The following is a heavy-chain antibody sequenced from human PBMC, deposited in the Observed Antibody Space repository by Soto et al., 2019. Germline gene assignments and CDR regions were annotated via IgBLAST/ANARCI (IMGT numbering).Heavy chain of an antibody. CDR2: INPNSGGT. Sequence: ASVKVSCKASGGTFSSYAISWVRQAPGQGLEWMGWINPNSGGTKSAEKFQGRVTMTRDTSISTAYMELSSLTSDDTAVYYCASAAVTGTAGLDFWGQGTQVTVSS. CDR1: GGTFSSYA. D-gene: IGHD6-19*01. V-gene: IGHV1-2*02. J-gene: IGHJ4*02. CDR3: ASAAVTGTAGLDF.